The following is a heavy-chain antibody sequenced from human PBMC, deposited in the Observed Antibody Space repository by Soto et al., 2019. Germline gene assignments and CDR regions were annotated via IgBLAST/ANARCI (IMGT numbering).Heavy chain of an antibody. V-gene: IGHV4-39*01. CDR1: GGSISSSSYY. Sequence: QLQLQESGPGLVKPSETLSLTCTVSGGSISSSSYYWGWIRQPPGKGLEWIGSIYYSGSTYYNPSLKSRVTISVDTSKNQFSLKLSSVTAADTAVYYCARQYYDILTGYYLDAFDIWGQGTMVTVSS. J-gene: IGHJ3*02. CDR3: ARQYYDILTGYYLDAFDI. D-gene: IGHD3-9*01. CDR2: IYYSGST.